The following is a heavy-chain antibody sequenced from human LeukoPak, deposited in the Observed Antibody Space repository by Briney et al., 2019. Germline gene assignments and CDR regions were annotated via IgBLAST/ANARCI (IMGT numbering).Heavy chain of an antibody. CDR2: ISTSSRST. J-gene: IGHJ4*02. CDR1: GFTFSGFS. CDR3: ARSAVRGVACDY. V-gene: IGHV3-48*01. Sequence: PGGSLRLSCTASGFTFSGFSMHWVRQAPGKGLGWLSYISTSSRSTYYADSVKGRFTISRDNAKNTLFLDMHSLRPGDSAVYYCARSAVRGVACDYWGQGTLLTVSS. D-gene: IGHD3-10*01.